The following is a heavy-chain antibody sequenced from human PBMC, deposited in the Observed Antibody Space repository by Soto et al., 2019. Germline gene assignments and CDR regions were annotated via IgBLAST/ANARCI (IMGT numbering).Heavy chain of an antibody. CDR2: IDWDDDK. Sequence: SGPTLVNPTQTLTLTCTFSGFSLSTSGMCVSWIRQPPGKALEWLALIDWDDDKYYSTSLKTRLTTSKDTSKNQVVLTMTNMDPVDTATYYCARSPGIAAAGYYYYYGMDVWGQGTTVTVSS. CDR1: GFSLSTSGMC. D-gene: IGHD6-13*01. J-gene: IGHJ6*02. V-gene: IGHV2-70*01. CDR3: ARSPGIAAAGYYYYYGMDV.